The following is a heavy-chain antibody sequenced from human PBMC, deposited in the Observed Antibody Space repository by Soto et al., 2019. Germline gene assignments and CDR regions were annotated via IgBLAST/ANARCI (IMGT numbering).Heavy chain of an antibody. Sequence: SETLSLTCTVSGGSISSYYWSWIRQPPGKGLEWIGYIYYSGSTNYNPSLKSRVTISVDTSKNQFSLKLSSVTAADTAVYYCARDGVERVPAAYNWFDPWGQGTLVTVSS. D-gene: IGHD2-2*01. V-gene: IGHV4-59*01. CDR1: GGSISSYY. CDR2: IYYSGST. CDR3: ARDGVERVPAAYNWFDP. J-gene: IGHJ5*02.